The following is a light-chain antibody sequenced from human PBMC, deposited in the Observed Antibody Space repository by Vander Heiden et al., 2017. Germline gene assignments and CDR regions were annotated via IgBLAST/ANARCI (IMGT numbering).Light chain of an antibody. V-gene: IGLV3-21*02. Sequence: SYVLTPPPSVSVAPGQTARITCGGNNIGIRSVHWYQERPGTAPVLVVCTDSDRHSGIPERFSGSNYGNTATLTISRVEAGDEADYYCQVWDSSSDHVVFGGGTKLTVL. CDR3: QVWDSSSDHVV. J-gene: IGLJ2*01. CDR2: TDS. CDR1: NIGIRS.